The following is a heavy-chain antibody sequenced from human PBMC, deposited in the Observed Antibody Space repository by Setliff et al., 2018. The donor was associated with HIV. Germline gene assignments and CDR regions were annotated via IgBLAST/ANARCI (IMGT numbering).Heavy chain of an antibody. CDR3: ARDVSWRVRTYIDY. J-gene: IGHJ4*02. D-gene: IGHD3-3*01. Sequence: PGGSLRLSCEASGFTFSTYSMNWVRQAPGKGLEWFSSISSSSRSKYYADSVRGRFTISRDNAKNSLYLQMNSLPAEDTAVYYCARDVSWRVRTYIDYWGQGALVTVSS. CDR1: GFTFSTYS. V-gene: IGHV3-21*01. CDR2: ISSSSRSK.